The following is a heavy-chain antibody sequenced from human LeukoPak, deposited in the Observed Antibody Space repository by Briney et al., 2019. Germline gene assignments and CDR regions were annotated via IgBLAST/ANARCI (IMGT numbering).Heavy chain of an antibody. CDR3: ARDRSITMIVVD. Sequence: GGSLRLSCAASGFTFSSYSMSWVRQAPGKGLEWDSSISSSSSYIYYADSVKGRFTISRDNAKNSLYLQMNSLRAEDTAVYYCARDRSITMIVVDWGQGTLVTVSS. J-gene: IGHJ4*02. CDR2: ISSSSSYI. CDR1: GFTFSSYS. D-gene: IGHD3-22*01. V-gene: IGHV3-21*01.